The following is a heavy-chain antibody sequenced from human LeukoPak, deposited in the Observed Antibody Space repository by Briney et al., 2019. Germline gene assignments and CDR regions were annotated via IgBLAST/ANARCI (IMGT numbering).Heavy chain of an antibody. J-gene: IGHJ5*02. D-gene: IGHD4-17*01. CDR3: AIRYDYGDYFNWFDP. CDR2: IHYNGNT. Sequence: PSETLSLTCSVSGGSISSSSYDWGWIRQPPGKGLEWIGSIHYNGNTYYNPSLTSRVAISVDTSKNQLSLKLSSVTAADTAVYYCAIRYDYGDYFNWFDPWGQGTLVTVSS. CDR1: GGSISSSSYD. V-gene: IGHV4-39*01.